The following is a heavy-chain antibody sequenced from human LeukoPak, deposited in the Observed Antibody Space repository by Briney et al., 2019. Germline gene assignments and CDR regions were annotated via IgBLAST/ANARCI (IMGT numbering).Heavy chain of an antibody. CDR3: ARGRESYLDFDY. Sequence: SETLSLTCAVSGGSISSGGYSWSWIRQPPGKGLEWIGYIYHSGSTYYNPSLKSRVTISVDRSRNQFSLKLSSVTAADTAVYYCARGRESYLDFDYWGQGTLVTVSS. V-gene: IGHV4-30-2*01. CDR2: IYHSGST. J-gene: IGHJ4*02. D-gene: IGHD2/OR15-2a*01. CDR1: GGSISSGGYS.